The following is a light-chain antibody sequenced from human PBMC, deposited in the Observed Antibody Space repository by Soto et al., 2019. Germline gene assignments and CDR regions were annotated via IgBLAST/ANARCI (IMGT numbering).Light chain of an antibody. V-gene: IGLV2-8*01. J-gene: IGLJ2*01. Sequence: QSALTQPPSASGSPGQSVTISCTGTSSDVGGYNYVSWYQQHPDKAPKLIIYEVTKRPSGVPDRFSGSKSGNTASLTVSGLQAEDEADYYCSSYAGSNIVVFGGGTRSPS. CDR1: SSDVGGYNY. CDR2: EVT. CDR3: SSYAGSNIVV.